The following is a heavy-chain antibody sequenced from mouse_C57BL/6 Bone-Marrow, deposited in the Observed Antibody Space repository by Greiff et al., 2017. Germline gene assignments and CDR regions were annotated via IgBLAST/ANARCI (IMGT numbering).Heavy chain of an antibody. CDR1: GYSFTGYF. V-gene: IGHV1-20*01. J-gene: IGHJ3*01. Sequence: VQLQQSGPELVKPGDSVKISCKASGYSFTGYFMNWVMQSHGKSLEWIGRINPYNGDTFYNQKFKGKATLTVDKSSSTAHMALRSLTPEDSAVYYCAREGGYSSWFAYWGQGTLVTVSA. D-gene: IGHD2-3*01. CDR2: INPYNGDT. CDR3: AREGGYSSWFAY.